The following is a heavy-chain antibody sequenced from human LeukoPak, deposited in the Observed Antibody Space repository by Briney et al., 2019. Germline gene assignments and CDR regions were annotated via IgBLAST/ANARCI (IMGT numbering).Heavy chain of an antibody. Sequence: PGKSPRLSCVGSGFSFRNYAMRWVRQAPGKGLEWVAFISFDGGNTYYADFVKGRVTISRDNAKNSLYLQMNSLRAEDTAVYYCARAGHYYGSGSYSHWGQGTLVTVSS. J-gene: IGHJ4*02. D-gene: IGHD3-10*01. V-gene: IGHV3-30-3*01. CDR3: ARAGHYYGSGSYSH. CDR1: GFSFRNYA. CDR2: ISFDGGNT.